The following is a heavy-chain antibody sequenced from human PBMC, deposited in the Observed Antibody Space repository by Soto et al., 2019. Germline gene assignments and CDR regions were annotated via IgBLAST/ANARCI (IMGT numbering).Heavy chain of an antibody. Sequence: EVQLSESGGGLVQPGKSLKLSCVASGFSFDTYAMSWVRDVPGKGLEWVSAISSGGTTFQADSVKGRFTISRDNSKHTIYLTMNSLRPDDTAVYHCAKVGNKYSTGRGDYDCWGQGTLVTVSS. V-gene: IGHV3-23*01. CDR3: AKVGNKYSTGRGDYDC. J-gene: IGHJ4*02. CDR1: GFSFDTYA. CDR2: ISSGGTT. D-gene: IGHD2-8*02.